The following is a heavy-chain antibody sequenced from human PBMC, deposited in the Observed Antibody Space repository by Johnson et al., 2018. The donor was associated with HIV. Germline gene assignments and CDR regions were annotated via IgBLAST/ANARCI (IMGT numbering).Heavy chain of an antibody. J-gene: IGHJ3*02. CDR2: ISTGGSP. CDR1: GFTFSSYG. Sequence: QVQLVESGGGVVQPGGSLRLSCAASGFTFSSYGMHWVRQAPGKGLEWVSLISTGGSPYYADSVQDRFTISRDKSKNTLFLQMNGLRVEDTAVYYCSRDPVWDAFDIWGQGTMVTVSS. V-gene: IGHV3-NL1*01. CDR3: SRDPVWDAFDI.